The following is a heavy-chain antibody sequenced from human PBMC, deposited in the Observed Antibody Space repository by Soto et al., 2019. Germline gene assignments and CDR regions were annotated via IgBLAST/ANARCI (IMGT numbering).Heavy chain of an antibody. D-gene: IGHD6-6*01. CDR2: ISSSGSTI. CDR3: ARPDGRWSSSFDY. J-gene: IGHJ4*02. V-gene: IGHV3-48*03. Sequence: GGSLRLSCAASGFTFSSYEMNWVRQAQGKGLEWVSYISSSGSTIYYADSVKGRFTISRDNSKNSLYLQMNSLRAEDTAVYYCARPDGRWSSSFDYCGQGTLVTVSS. CDR1: GFTFSSYE.